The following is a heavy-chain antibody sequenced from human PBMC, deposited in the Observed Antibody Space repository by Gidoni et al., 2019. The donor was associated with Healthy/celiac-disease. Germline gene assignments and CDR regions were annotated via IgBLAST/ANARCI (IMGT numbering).Heavy chain of an antibody. D-gene: IGHD5-12*01. CDR2: ISSNGGST. Sequence: EVQLVESGGGLVQPGGSLRLSCSASGFTFRRYALHWVRQAPGKGLEYVSAISSNGGSTYYADSVKGRFTISRDNSKNTLYLQMSSLRAEDTAVYYCVKPNVDIVATTGVGYFDYWGQGTLVTVSS. V-gene: IGHV3-64D*09. CDR1: GFTFRRYA. CDR3: VKPNVDIVATTGVGYFDY. J-gene: IGHJ4*02.